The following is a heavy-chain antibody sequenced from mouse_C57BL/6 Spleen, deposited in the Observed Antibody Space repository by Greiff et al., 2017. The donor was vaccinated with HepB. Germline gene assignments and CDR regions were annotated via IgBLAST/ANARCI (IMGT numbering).Heavy chain of an antibody. CDR2: IRNKANGYTT. J-gene: IGHJ3*01. CDR1: GFTFNDYQ. V-gene: IGHV7-4*01. D-gene: IGHD1-1*01. CDR3: VKAVSSGSSYTWFAY. Sequence: EVKVVESGGGLVQPGASLRLSCAASGFTFNDYQMSWVRQAPGKAPEWLALIRNKANGYTTEYTASVKGRFTISRDNSQNILYLQMHTLRAEDSATYYCVKAVSSGSSYTWFAYWGQGTLVTVSA.